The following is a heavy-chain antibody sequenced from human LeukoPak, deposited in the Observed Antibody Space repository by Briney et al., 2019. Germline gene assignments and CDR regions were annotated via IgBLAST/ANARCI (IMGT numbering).Heavy chain of an antibody. J-gene: IGHJ6*03. CDR1: GYSISSGYY. V-gene: IGHV4-38-2*02. CDR2: IYHSGST. Sequence: SETLSLTCTVSGYSISSGYYWGWIRQPPGKGLEWIGSIYHSGSTYYNPSLKSRVTISVDTSKNQFSLKLSSVTAADTAVYYCARVMTTVVYQRAATYYYYYMDVWGKGTTVTISS. CDR3: ARVMTTVVYQRAATYYYYYMDV. D-gene: IGHD4-23*01.